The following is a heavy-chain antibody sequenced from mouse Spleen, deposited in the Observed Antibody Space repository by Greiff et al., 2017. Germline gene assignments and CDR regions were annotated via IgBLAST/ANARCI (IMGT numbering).Heavy chain of an antibody. D-gene: IGHD3-3*01. Sequence: DVMLVESGGGLVKPGGSLKLSCAASGFTFSDYGMHWVRQAPEKGLEWVAYISSGSSTIYYADTVKGRFTISRDNAKNTLFLQMTSLRSEDTAMYYCARTGGLAWYFDVWGAGTTVTVSS. J-gene: IGHJ1*01. CDR2: ISSGSSTI. CDR3: ARTGGLAWYFDV. CDR1: GFTFSDYG. V-gene: IGHV5-17*01.